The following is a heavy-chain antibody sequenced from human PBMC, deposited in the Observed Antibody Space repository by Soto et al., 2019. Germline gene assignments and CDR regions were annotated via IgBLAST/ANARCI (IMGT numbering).Heavy chain of an antibody. Sequence: QVQLQESGPGLVKPSQTLSLTCTVSGVSISSGGYYWSWIRQHPGKGLEWIGYIYYSGSTYYNPSLKSRVTISLETSKNQFSLKLSSLTAADTAVYYCARDGSWAAGMDGWGQGTTVTVSS. D-gene: IGHD2-2*03. CDR2: IYYSGST. V-gene: IGHV4-31*03. CDR3: ARDGSWAAGMDG. CDR1: GVSISSGGYY. J-gene: IGHJ6*02.